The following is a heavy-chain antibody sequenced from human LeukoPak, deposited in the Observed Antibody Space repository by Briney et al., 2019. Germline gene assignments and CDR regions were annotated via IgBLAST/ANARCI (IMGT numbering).Heavy chain of an antibody. CDR1: GGSISSYY. CDR2: IYYSGST. CDR3: ARTKHDYSNYYYMDV. V-gene: IGHV4-59*08. D-gene: IGHD4-11*01. Sequence: PSETLSLTCTVSGGSISSYYWSWIRQPPGKGLEWIGYIYYSGSTNYNPSLKSRVTISVDTSKNQFSLKLSSVTAADTAVYYCARTKHDYSNYYYMDVWGKGTTVTVSS. J-gene: IGHJ6*03.